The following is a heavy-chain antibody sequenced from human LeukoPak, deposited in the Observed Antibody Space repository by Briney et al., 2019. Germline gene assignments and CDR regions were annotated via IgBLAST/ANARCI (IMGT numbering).Heavy chain of an antibody. V-gene: IGHV3-33*01. CDR1: GFTFSGHG. Sequence: GGSLRLSCVASGFTFSGHGMHWVRQAPGKGLEWVALIWYDGSKSYYADSVKGRFTISRDDSKNTLYLQMNNLGAEDTAVYYCAREDSSVWNANYWGLGTLVTVSS. J-gene: IGHJ4*02. D-gene: IGHD6-19*01. CDR3: AREDSSVWNANY. CDR2: IWYDGSKS.